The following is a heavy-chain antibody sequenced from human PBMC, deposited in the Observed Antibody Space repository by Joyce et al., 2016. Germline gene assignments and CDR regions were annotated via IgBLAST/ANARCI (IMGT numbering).Heavy chain of an antibody. Sequence: QVHLVQSGAEAKKPGASVKVYFKTSGYIFSRYVMHWVRQAPRQKVEWMGWINACDVVTRYPQKFQGRVTFTRDTSASTVYINLSNLKSEDTAVYYCAREGSVDGLDLDYWGQGTLVTVSS. CDR3: AREGSVDGLDLDY. J-gene: IGHJ4*02. D-gene: IGHD3/OR15-3a*01. CDR1: GYIFSRYV. V-gene: IGHV1-3*01. CDR2: INACDVVT.